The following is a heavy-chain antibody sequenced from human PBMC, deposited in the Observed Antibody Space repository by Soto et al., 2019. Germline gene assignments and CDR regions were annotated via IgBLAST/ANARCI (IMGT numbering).Heavy chain of an antibody. V-gene: IGHV3-21*01. CDR2: ISSGNTYI. D-gene: IGHD2-2*01. Sequence: GGSLRLSCAASGFTFSSYSMNWVRQAPGKGLEWVSSISSGNTYIYYAGSVKGRFTISRDNAKNSLYLQMNSLRVEDTAVYYCAHFPPDGSSTGCYRAWGQGTLVTVS. CDR3: AHFPPDGSSTGCYRA. CDR1: GFTFSSYS. J-gene: IGHJ1*01.